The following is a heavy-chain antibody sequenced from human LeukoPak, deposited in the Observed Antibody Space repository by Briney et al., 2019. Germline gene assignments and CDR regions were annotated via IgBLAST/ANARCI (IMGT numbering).Heavy chain of an antibody. Sequence: SETLSLTRSVSGGSITSHFWSWLRQPPGKGREGMGYIYYCGCTNNIPSLKSRVTISPDTSKNQLFLKLNSVTAADTAVYYCARLVWLGESPGSWFDSWGQGTLVTVSS. CDR2: IYYCGCT. CDR1: GGSITSHF. D-gene: IGHD3-10*01. CDR3: ARLVWLGESPGSWFDS. J-gene: IGHJ5*01. V-gene: IGHV4-59*11.